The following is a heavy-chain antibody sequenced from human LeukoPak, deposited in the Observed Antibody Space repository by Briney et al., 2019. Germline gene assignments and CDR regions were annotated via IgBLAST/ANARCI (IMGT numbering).Heavy chain of an antibody. CDR3: AKVHEGNTMSPEY. J-gene: IGHJ4*02. D-gene: IGHD3-3*01. CDR2: LGTNGDST. Sequence: GGSLRLSCAASGFTFYSYAMTWVRQAPGKGLEWVSALGTNGDSTFYADSVKGRFTISRDNSKNTLCLQMDSLTAEDTAVYYCAKVHEGNTMSPEYWGQGTLVTVSS. V-gene: IGHV3-23*01. CDR1: GFTFYSYA.